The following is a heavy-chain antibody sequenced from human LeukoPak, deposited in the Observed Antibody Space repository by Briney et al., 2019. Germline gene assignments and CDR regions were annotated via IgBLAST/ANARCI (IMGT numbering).Heavy chain of an antibody. Sequence: SETLSLTCTVSGGSISSYYWSWIRQPAGKGLEWIGLIYTSGSTNYNPSLTSRITMSVDTSKSQFSLKLSSVTAADTAVYYCVRDNSRDGYNYYFDSWGQGTLVIVSS. D-gene: IGHD5-24*01. CDR3: VRDNSRDGYNYYFDS. J-gene: IGHJ4*02. V-gene: IGHV4-4*07. CDR2: IYTSGST. CDR1: GGSISSYY.